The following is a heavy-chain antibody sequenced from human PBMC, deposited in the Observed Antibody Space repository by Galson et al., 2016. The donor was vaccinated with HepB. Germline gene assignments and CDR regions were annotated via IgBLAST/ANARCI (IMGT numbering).Heavy chain of an antibody. J-gene: IGHJ4*02. CDR3: ATDTMPSGRFGELSY. D-gene: IGHD3-10*01. Sequence: SLRLSCAASGFTFNIYSMNWVRQAPGKGLERVSFIDASNNYIYYADSVQGRFTISRDNAKNSLYLQMSSLRAEDTAVYYCATDTMPSGRFGELSYWGQGTLVTVSS. CDR2: IDASNNYI. V-gene: IGHV3-21*01. CDR1: GFTFNIYS.